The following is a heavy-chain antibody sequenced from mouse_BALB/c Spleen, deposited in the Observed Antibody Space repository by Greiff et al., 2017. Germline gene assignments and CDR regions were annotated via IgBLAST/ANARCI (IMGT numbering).Heavy chain of an antibody. CDR3: ATYYRYDWFAY. J-gene: IGHJ3*01. CDR1: GFSLSRYS. D-gene: IGHD2-14*01. V-gene: IGHV2-6-4*01. CDR2: IWGGGST. Sequence: VMLVESGPGLVAPSQSLSITCTVSGFSLSRYSVHWVRQPPGKGLEWLGMIWGGGSTDYNSALKSRLSISKDNSKSHVFLKMNSLQTDDTAMYYCATYYRYDWFAYWGQGTLVTVSA.